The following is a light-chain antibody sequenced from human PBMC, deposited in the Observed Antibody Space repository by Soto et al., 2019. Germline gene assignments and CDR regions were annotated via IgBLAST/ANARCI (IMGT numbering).Light chain of an antibody. Sequence: ESVLTQSPGTLSLSPGERATLSCRAGQSVSRNYLAWFQKKPGQAPRLLIYGASNRATGIPDRFSGSGSGTDFTLTISRLEPEDFAVYYRQQYGSSSWTFGQGTKVDIK. V-gene: IGKV3-20*01. J-gene: IGKJ1*01. CDR2: GAS. CDR3: QQYGSSSWT. CDR1: QSVSRNY.